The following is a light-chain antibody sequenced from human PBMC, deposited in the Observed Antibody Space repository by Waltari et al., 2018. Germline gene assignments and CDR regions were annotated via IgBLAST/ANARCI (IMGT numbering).Light chain of an antibody. CDR3: SSYTSSSTLGV. CDR1: SSDVGGYNL. J-gene: IGLJ3*02. CDR2: DVS. V-gene: IGLV2-14*02. Sequence: QSALTQPASVSGSPGQSITISCTGTSSDVGGYNLLSWYQQHPGKAPKLMIYDVSKRPSGVSNRFSGSKSGNTASLTISGLQAEDEADYYCSSYTSSSTLGVFGGGTKLTVL.